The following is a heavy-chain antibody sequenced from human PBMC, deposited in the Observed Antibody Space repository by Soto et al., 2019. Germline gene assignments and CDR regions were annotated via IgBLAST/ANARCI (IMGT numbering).Heavy chain of an antibody. CDR2: IYYSGST. Sequence: QVQLQEAGPGLVKPSQTLSLTCTVSGGSVSSGDYYWSWIRQPPGKGLEWIGYIYYSGSTYYNPSLKSRVTTSVDRSKNQCSLKVSSVTAADTAVYNCAGVRTQYDYGADIWVDPWGQETLVTVSS. J-gene: IGHJ5*02. CDR3: AGVRTQYDYGADIWVDP. CDR1: GGSVSSGDYY. V-gene: IGHV4-30-4*01. D-gene: IGHD4-17*01.